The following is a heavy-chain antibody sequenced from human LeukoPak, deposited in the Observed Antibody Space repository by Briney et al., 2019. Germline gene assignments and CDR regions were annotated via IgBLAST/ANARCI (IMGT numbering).Heavy chain of an antibody. J-gene: IGHJ6*02. D-gene: IGHD4-11*01. V-gene: IGHV4-39*01. Sequence: PSETLSLTCTVSGGSISSSSYYWGWIRQPPGKGLEWIGSIYYSGSTYYNPSLKSRVTISVDTSKNQFSLKLCSVTAADTAVYYCARPTVTTRDGMDVWGQGTTVTVSS. CDR1: GGSISSSSYY. CDR3: ARPTVTTRDGMDV. CDR2: IYYSGST.